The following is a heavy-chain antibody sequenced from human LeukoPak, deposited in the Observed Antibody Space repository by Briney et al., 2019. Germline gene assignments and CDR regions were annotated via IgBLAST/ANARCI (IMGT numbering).Heavy chain of an antibody. CDR3: AKGGSFYYDTSGYLY. CDR1: GFTFSSYA. CDR2: ISGSGGST. V-gene: IGHV3-23*01. D-gene: IGHD3-22*01. J-gene: IGHJ4*02. Sequence: PGGSLRLSCAASGFTFSSYAMSWVRQAPGKGLEWVSAISGSGGSTYYADSVKGRFTISRDNSRNTLYLQMNGLRAEDTAVYYCAKGGSFYYDTSGYLYWGQGTLVTVSS.